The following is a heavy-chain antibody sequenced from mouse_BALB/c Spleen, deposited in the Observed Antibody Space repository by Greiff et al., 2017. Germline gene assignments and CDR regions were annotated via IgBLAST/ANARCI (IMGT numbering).Heavy chain of an antibody. J-gene: IGHJ2*01. CDR2: ISSGGSYT. Sequence: EVQRVESGGGLVKPGGSLKLSCAASGFTFSSYAMSWVRQSPEKRLEWVAEISSGGSYTYYPDTVTGRFTISRDNAKNTLYLEMSSLRSEDTAMYYCARGTTVGFDYWGQGTTLTVSS. V-gene: IGHV5-9-4*01. D-gene: IGHD1-1*01. CDR1: GFTFSSYA. CDR3: ARGTTVGFDY.